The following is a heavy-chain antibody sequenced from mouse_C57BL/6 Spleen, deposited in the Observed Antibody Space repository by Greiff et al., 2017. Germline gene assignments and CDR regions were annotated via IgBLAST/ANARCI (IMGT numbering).Heavy chain of an antibody. CDR2: IYPGSGNT. Sequence: QVQLKESGPELVKPGASVKISCKASGYSFTSYYIHWVKQRPGQGLEWIGWIYPGSGNTKYNEKFKGKATLTADTSSSTAYMQLSSLTSEDSAVYYCARGVDGYYWYFDVWGTGTTVTVSS. V-gene: IGHV1-66*01. D-gene: IGHD2-3*01. CDR3: ARGVDGYYWYFDV. J-gene: IGHJ1*03. CDR1: GYSFTSYY.